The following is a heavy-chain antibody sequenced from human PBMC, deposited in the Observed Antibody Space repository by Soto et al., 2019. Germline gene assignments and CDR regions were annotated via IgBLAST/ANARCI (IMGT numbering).Heavy chain of an antibody. CDR2: IIPIFGTA. Sequence: EASVKVSCKASGGTFSSYAISWVRQAPGQGLEWMGGIIPIFGTANYAQKFQGRVTITADESTSTAYMELSSLRSEDTAVYYCARDRYYYDSSGYSYFDYWGQGTLVTVSS. D-gene: IGHD3-22*01. J-gene: IGHJ4*02. CDR1: GGTFSSYA. V-gene: IGHV1-69*13. CDR3: ARDRYYYDSSGYSYFDY.